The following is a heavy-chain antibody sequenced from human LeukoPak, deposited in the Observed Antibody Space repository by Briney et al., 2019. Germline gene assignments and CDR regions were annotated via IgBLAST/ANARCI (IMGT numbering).Heavy chain of an antibody. D-gene: IGHD3-10*01. CDR3: ARVRPLVYYGSGNIDY. V-gene: IGHV4-34*01. CDR2: INHSGST. Sequence: SETLSLTCTVSGGSISSYYWSWIRQPPGKGLEWIGEINHSGSTNYNPSLKSRVTISVDTSKNQFSLKLSSVTAADTAVYYCARVRPLVYYGSGNIDYGGQGTLVTVSS. J-gene: IGHJ4*02. CDR1: GGSISSYY.